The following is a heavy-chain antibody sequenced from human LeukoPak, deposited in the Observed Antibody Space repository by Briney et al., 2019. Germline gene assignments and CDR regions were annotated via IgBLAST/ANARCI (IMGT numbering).Heavy chain of an antibody. J-gene: IGHJ3*02. CDR1: GFTVSSNY. V-gene: IGHV3-53*01. CDR2: IYSGGST. Sequence: GGSLRLSCAASGFTVSSNYMSWVRQAPGKGLEWVSVIYSGGSTYYADSAKGRFTISRDNSKNTLYLQMNSLRAEDTAVYYCAREGYYDRDDAFDIWGQGTMVTVSS. D-gene: IGHD3-22*01. CDR3: AREGYYDRDDAFDI.